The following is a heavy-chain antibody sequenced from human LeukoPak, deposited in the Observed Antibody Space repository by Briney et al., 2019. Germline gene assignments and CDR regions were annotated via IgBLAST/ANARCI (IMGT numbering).Heavy chain of an antibody. CDR3: ARGDKKENQSGPSGYFDP. Sequence: ASVKVSCKASGYTFTGYYMHWVRQAPGQGLEWMGIINPSGGSTSYAQKFQGRVTMTRDTSTSTVYMELSSLRSEDTAVYYCARGDKKENQSGPSGYFDPWGQGTLVTVSS. D-gene: IGHD3-10*01. CDR2: INPSGGST. J-gene: IGHJ5*02. V-gene: IGHV1-46*01. CDR1: GYTFTGYY.